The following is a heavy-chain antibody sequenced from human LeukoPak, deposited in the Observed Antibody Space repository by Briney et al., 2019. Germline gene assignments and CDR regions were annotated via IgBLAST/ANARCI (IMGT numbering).Heavy chain of an antibody. CDR2: FYSRGTT. D-gene: IGHD3-9*01. V-gene: IGHV4-4*07. CDR3: VRDEGLTGYPDY. Sequence: PSETLSLTCSVSGGSITNYYWSWIRQPAGNGLEWIGRFYSRGTTYYNPPLRSRVSLSGDESKNQLSLKMYSVTAADTAVYYCVRDEGLTGYPDYWGQGTLVTVSS. J-gene: IGHJ4*02. CDR1: GGSITNYY.